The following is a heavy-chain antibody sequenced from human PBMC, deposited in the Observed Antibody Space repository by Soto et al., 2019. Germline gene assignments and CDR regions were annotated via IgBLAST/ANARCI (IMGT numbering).Heavy chain of an antibody. D-gene: IGHD6-19*01. CDR2: IIPLSGTA. Sequence: QVQLVQSGAEVKKPGSSVKVSCKASGGTFSNYAISWVRQAPGQGLEWMGGIIPLSGTANYAQKFQGRVTITADESPSTAYMELRSLRSEDTAVYYCASDYSVADTYYYGMDVWGQGTTVTVSS. CDR3: ASDYSVADTYYYGMDV. J-gene: IGHJ6*02. V-gene: IGHV1-69*01. CDR1: GGTFSNYA.